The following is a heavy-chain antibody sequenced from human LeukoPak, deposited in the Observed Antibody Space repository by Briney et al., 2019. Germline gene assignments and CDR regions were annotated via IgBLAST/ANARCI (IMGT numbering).Heavy chain of an antibody. CDR2: IWYDESDK. CDR1: GFIFSNYG. CDR3: AKDLSRGYPRVLDY. D-gene: IGHD6-25*01. V-gene: IGHV3-33*06. J-gene: IGHJ4*02. Sequence: GGSLRLSCAASGFIFSNYGMHWVRQAPGKWLEWVAVIWYDESDKYYADSVKGRFTISRDNSKNTLYLRMSSLRAEDTAVYFCAKDLSRGYPRVLDYWGEGIVVTVSS.